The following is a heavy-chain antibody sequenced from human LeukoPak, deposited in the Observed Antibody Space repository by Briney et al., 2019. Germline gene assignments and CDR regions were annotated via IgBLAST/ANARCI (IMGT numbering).Heavy chain of an antibody. D-gene: IGHD5-12*01. V-gene: IGHV4-34*01. CDR1: GGSFSGYY. J-gene: IGHJ4*02. CDR3: ARGRARMTRAYFDY. CDR2: INHSGST. Sequence: SETLSLTCAVYGGSFSGYYWSWIRQPPGKGLEWIGEINHSGSTNYNPSLKSRVTISVDTSKNQFSLKLSSVTAADTAVYCCARGRARMTRAYFDYWGQGTLVTVSS.